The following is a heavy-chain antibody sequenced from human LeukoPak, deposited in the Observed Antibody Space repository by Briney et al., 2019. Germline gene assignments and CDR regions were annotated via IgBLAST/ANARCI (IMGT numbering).Heavy chain of an antibody. CDR3: ARGYSRGLDY. D-gene: IGHD2-15*01. Sequence: GGSLRLSCAASGFTFSNAWMNWVRQAPGKGLEWVSYISSSSSIIYYADSVKGRFTISRDNAKNSLYLQMNSLRDEDTAVYFCARGYSRGLDYWGQGALVTVSS. CDR2: ISSSSSII. CDR1: GFTFSNAW. V-gene: IGHV3-48*02. J-gene: IGHJ4*02.